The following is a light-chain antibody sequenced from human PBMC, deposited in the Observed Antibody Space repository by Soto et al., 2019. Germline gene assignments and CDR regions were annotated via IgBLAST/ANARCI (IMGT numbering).Light chain of an antibody. J-gene: IGKJ3*01. V-gene: IGKV1-5*01. Sequence: DIQMTQSPSTVSASVGDGVTITCRASQSISTWLAWYQQKPGKAPKLLIYDAVTLQNGVPSRFSGGGSGSAFTLTISSLQPEDFATYYCLQDYNYPRTFGPGTKVDI. CDR2: DAV. CDR1: QSISTW. CDR3: LQDYNYPRT.